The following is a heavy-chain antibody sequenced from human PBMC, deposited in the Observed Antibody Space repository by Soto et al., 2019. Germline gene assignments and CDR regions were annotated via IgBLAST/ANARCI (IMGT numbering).Heavy chain of an antibody. CDR2: ISSSSSTI. D-gene: IGHD3-10*01. CDR3: ARAGYYGSGILL. Sequence: EVQLVESGGGLVQPGGSLRLSCAASGFTFNSYSMNWVRQAPGKGLEWVSYISSSSSTIYYADSVKGRFTTSRDNAKNSLYLQMNSLRDEDTAVYYCARAGYYGSGILLWGQGTLVTVSS. CDR1: GFTFNSYS. J-gene: IGHJ4*02. V-gene: IGHV3-48*02.